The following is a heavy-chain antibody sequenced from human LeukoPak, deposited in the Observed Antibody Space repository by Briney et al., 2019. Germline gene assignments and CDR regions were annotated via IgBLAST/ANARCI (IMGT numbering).Heavy chain of an antibody. J-gene: IGHJ3*02. CDR1: GGTFSSYA. Sequence: ASVKVSCKASGGTFSSYAISWVRQAPGQGLEWMGGIIPIFGTANYAQKFQGRVTITADKSTSTAYMELSSLRSEDTAVYYCARDFTALPYAFDIWGQGTMVTVSS. D-gene: IGHD3-16*01. CDR2: IIPIFGTA. V-gene: IGHV1-69*06. CDR3: ARDFTALPYAFDI.